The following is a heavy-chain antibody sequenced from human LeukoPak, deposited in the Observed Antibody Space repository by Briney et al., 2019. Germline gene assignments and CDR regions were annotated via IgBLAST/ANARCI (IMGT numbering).Heavy chain of an antibody. CDR1: GGTFSSYA. CDR3: ARTYSSGWYAYNWFDP. CDR2: SIPLFGTA. Sequence: SVKVSCKASGGTFSSYAISWVRRAPGQGHEWMGGSIPLFGTANYAQRFQGRVTITADESTSTAYMELSSLRSEDTAVYYCARTYSSGWYAYNWFDPWGQGTLDTVSS. V-gene: IGHV1-69*13. D-gene: IGHD6-19*01. J-gene: IGHJ5*02.